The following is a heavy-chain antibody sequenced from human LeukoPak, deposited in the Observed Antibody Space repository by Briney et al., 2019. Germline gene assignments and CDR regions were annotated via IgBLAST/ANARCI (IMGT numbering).Heavy chain of an antibody. D-gene: IGHD3-22*01. CDR2: IIPIFGTA. V-gene: IGHV1-69*05. CDR1: GGTFSSYA. J-gene: IGHJ5*02. Sequence: GASVKVSCKASGGTFSSYAISWVRQAPGQGLEWMGGIIPIFGTANYAQKFQGRVTITTDESTSTAYMELSSLKASDTAMYYCARRRDTSGYRPRGFDPWGQGTLVTVSS. CDR3: ARRRDTSGYRPRGFDP.